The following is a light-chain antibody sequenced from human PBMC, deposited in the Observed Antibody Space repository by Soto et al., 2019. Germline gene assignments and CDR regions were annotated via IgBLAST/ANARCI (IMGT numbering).Light chain of an antibody. CDR2: GAS. Sequence: EIVLTQSPGTLSLSPGERATLSCRASQSVSSSYLAWYQQKPGQAPRLLIYGASSRATGIPDRFSGSASGPDFPLTISRLEPEDFAVYYCQQYGSSPLLTFGGGTKVEIK. V-gene: IGKV3-20*01. CDR1: QSVSSSY. J-gene: IGKJ4*01. CDR3: QQYGSSPLLT.